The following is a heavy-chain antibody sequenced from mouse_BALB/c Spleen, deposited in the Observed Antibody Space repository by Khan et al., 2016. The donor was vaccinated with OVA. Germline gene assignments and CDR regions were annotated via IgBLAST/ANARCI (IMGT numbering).Heavy chain of an antibody. CDR1: GYSITSGYG. CDR3: ARTARRKN. Sequence: EVQLQESGPGLVKPSQSLSLTCTVTGYSITSGYGWKWIRQFPGNKLELMGYITYSGCTNYTPSLKSRISITRDTSTNPFYLQLNSVTTEDTASYYYARTARRKNWGQGTTLTVSS. J-gene: IGHJ2*01. D-gene: IGHD1-2*01. CDR2: ITYSGCT. V-gene: IGHV3-1*02.